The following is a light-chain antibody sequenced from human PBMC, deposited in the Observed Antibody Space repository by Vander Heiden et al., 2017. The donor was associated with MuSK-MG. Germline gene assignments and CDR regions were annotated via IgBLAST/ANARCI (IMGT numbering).Light chain of an antibody. V-gene: IGKV1-5*03. CDR3: QHENNSLCT. J-gene: IGKJ2*02. Sequence: DIQMTQSPSTLSAFVGDRVTITCRASQSISSWLAWYQQKPGKAPKLLIYKASTLESGVPSRFSGSGSGTEFTLTISSLQPDDFATYYCQHENNSLCTFGQGTKLDIK. CDR2: KAS. CDR1: QSISSW.